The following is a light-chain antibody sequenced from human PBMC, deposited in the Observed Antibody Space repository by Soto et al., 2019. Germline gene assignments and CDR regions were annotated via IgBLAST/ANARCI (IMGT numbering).Light chain of an antibody. CDR1: QSVSSY. CDR3: QQSSTWPPRT. Sequence: EIVLTQSPATLSLSPGERATLSCRASQSVSSYLAWYQQKPGQAPRLLIYDTSNRATGIPARFSGSGSGTEFTLTISSLDPEDSAVYYCQQSSTWPPRTFGGGINVEIK. J-gene: IGKJ4*01. CDR2: DTS. V-gene: IGKV3-11*01.